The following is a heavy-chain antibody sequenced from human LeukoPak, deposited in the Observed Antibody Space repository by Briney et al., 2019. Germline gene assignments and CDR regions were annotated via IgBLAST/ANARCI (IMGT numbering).Heavy chain of an antibody. D-gene: IGHD2-2*01. CDR1: GYTLTELS. Sequence: ASVKVSCKVSGYTLTELSMHWVRQAPGKGLEWMGGFDPEDGETIYAQKFQGRVTMTEDTSTDTAYMELSSLRSEDTAVYYCATTPLRYCSSTPQCSYYYYYYMDVWGKGTTVTVSS. CDR2: FDPEDGET. V-gene: IGHV1-24*01. CDR3: ATTPLRYCSSTPQCSYYYYYYMDV. J-gene: IGHJ6*03.